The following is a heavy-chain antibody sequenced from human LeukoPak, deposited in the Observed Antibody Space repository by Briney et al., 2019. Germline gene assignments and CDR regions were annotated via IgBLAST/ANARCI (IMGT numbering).Heavy chain of an antibody. Sequence: PGGSLTLSCAASGFTVSSNYMSWVRQAPGKGLEWVSVIYSGGSTYYADSVKGRFTISRDNSKNTLYLQMNSLRAEDTAVYYCARAPGRFDYWGQGTLVTVSS. CDR1: GFTVSSNY. J-gene: IGHJ4*02. CDR3: ARAPGRFDY. V-gene: IGHV3-66*01. CDR2: IYSGGST. D-gene: IGHD7-27*01.